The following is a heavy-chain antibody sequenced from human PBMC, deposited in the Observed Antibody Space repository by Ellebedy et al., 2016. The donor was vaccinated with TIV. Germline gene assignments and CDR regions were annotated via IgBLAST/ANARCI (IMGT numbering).Heavy chain of an antibody. D-gene: IGHD4-17*01. CDR2: ISYDGIHK. CDR1: GLTFSIYA. V-gene: IGHV3-30-3*01. CDR3: ARDPYDYGDYTGDC. J-gene: IGHJ4*02. Sequence: GGSLRLSCAASGLTFSIYAMHWVRQAPGKGLEWVAVISYDGIHKSYADSVKGRFTISRDNSKNTLYLQMNSPRAEDTAVYYCARDPYDYGDYTGDCWGQGTLVTVSS.